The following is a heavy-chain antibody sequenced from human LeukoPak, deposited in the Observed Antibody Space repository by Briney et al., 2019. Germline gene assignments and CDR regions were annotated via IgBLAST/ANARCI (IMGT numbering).Heavy chain of an antibody. V-gene: IGHV3-23*01. Sequence: GGSLRLSCAASGFTFSNYVMSWVRQAPGKGLEWVSAITGSGDSTYYADSVKGRFTISRDNSKNTLYLQMSSLRAEDTAVYYCAKAWGGTFDYWGQGTLVTVSS. CDR1: GFTFSNYV. J-gene: IGHJ4*02. CDR2: ITGSGDST. CDR3: AKAWGGTFDY. D-gene: IGHD3-16*01.